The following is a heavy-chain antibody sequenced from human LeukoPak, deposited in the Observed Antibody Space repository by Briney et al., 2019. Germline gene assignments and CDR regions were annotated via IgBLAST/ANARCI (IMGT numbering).Heavy chain of an antibody. CDR3: AKQGSGWDVDY. CDR2: ISRSGAVT. D-gene: IGHD6-19*01. V-gene: IGHV3-64*04. Sequence: PGGSLRLSCSASGFIFTNFVVHWVRQAPGKGLEYVSFISRSGAVTSYADSVRGRFTISRDNSKNTLYLQMNSLRAEDTAVYYCAKQGSGWDVDYWGQGTLVTVSS. J-gene: IGHJ4*02. CDR1: GFIFTNFV.